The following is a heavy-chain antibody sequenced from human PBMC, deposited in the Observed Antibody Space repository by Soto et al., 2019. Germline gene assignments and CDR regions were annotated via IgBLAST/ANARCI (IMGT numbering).Heavy chain of an antibody. J-gene: IGHJ4*02. CDR2: INTYSGKT. CDR3: ARRYGDPSSSTGFDY. Sequence: QVPLVQSGPEVKKPGASVKVSCKASGYTFGIYSITWVRQAPGQGLEWLGGINTYSGKTYYAQKVQGRVTLTTDTSTSTTYMDKRKLRSDETAVYYCARRYGDPSSSTGFDYRGQGTLGSLPS. CDR1: GYTFGIYS. D-gene: IGHD2-21*02. V-gene: IGHV1-18*01.